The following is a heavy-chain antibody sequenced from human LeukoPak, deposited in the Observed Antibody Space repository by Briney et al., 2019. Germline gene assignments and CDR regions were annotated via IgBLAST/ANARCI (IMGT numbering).Heavy chain of an antibody. V-gene: IGHV3-23*01. CDR2: ISGSGGGT. CDR3: AKDQVWIVVGSFDY. Sequence: RPGGSLRLSCAASGFTFSSYAMSWVRQAPGKGLEWVSGISGSGGGTYYADSVKGRITISRDNSKNTLYLQMTSLRAEDTAVYYCAKDQVWIVVGSFDYWGQGTLVTVSS. CDR1: GFTFSSYA. D-gene: IGHD3-22*01. J-gene: IGHJ4*02.